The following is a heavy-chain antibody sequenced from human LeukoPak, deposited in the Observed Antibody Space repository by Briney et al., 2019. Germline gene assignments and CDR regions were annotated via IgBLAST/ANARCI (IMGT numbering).Heavy chain of an antibody. CDR2: VSGTSEYI. V-gene: IGHV3-21*06. CDR1: GFSFSTYS. Sequence: GGSLRLSCAASGFSFSTYSMIWVRQAPGKGLEWVSSVSGTSEYIYYADSVRGRFTISRDNAKSTVYLQMNSLRAEDTAVYYCASSGSYRFDYWGQGTLVTVSS. J-gene: IGHJ4*02. CDR3: ASSGSYRFDY. D-gene: IGHD1-26*01.